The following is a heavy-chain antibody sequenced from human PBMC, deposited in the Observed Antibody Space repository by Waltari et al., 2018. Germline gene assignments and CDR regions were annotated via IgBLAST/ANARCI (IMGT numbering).Heavy chain of an antibody. CDR3: ARDALGDYSNWFDP. J-gene: IGHJ5*02. CDR1: GFPFSRHA. D-gene: IGHD4-17*01. V-gene: IGHV3-30*01. Sequence: QVQLVASGGGVVQPGRSRRRSCSGSGFPFSRHALHWLRQAPGKGLEWVAVISYDENNRHYANSVKGRFTISRDNSKSTVYLQMVSLSAEDTAIYYCARDALGDYSNWFDPWGQGTRVTVSS. CDR2: ISYDENNR.